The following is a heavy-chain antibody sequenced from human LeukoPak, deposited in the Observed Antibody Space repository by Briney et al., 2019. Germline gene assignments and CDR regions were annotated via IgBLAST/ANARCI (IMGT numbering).Heavy chain of an antibody. Sequence: ASVKVSCKASGYTFTSYGISGVRQAPGQGLEWMGWISAYNGNTNYAQKLQGRVTMTTDTSTSTAYMELRSLRSDDTAVYYCARDLVVVAATSPFDPWGQGTLVTVSS. J-gene: IGHJ5*02. CDR1: GYTFTSYG. D-gene: IGHD2-15*01. CDR3: ARDLVVVAATSPFDP. CDR2: ISAYNGNT. V-gene: IGHV1-18*04.